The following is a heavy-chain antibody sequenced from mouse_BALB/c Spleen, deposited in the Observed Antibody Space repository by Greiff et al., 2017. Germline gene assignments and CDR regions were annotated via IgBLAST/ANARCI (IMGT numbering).Heavy chain of an antibody. CDR1: GYTFTSYY. J-gene: IGHJ4*01. V-gene: IGHV1S81*02. Sequence: QVQLKESGAELVQPGASVKLSCKASGYTFTSYYMYWVKQRPGQGLEWIGEINPSNGGTNFNEKFKSKATLTVDKSSSTAYMQLSSLTSEDSAVYYCTRGRGYAMDYWGQGTSVTVSS. CDR2: INPSNGGT. CDR3: TRGRGYAMDY.